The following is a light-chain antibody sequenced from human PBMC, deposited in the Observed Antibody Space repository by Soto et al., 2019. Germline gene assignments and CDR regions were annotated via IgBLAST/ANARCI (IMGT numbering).Light chain of an antibody. Sequence: EIVLTQSPATLSSSPGQIATLSCRTSQSVSSYLAWYQQKPGQAPRLLIYDASNRATGIPARFSGSGFETDLNLTISGLEPEDFAIYDCQRRSNWPPVTFGGGPKVEIK. V-gene: IGKV3-11*01. CDR3: QRRSNWPPVT. CDR1: QSVSSY. CDR2: DAS. J-gene: IGKJ4*01.